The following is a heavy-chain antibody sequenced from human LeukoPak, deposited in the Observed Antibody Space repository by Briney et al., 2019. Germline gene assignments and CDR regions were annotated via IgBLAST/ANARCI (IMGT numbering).Heavy chain of an antibody. CDR2: IKQDGSEK. Sequence: GGSLRLSCAASGFTFSGYWMSWVRQAPGKGLEWVANIKQDGSEKYYVDSVKGRFTISRDNAKNSLYLQMNSLRDEDTAVYYCARESAYAFWYWGQGTLVAVSS. D-gene: IGHD3-3*01. J-gene: IGHJ4*02. CDR3: ARESAYAFWY. CDR1: GFTFSGYW. V-gene: IGHV3-7*01.